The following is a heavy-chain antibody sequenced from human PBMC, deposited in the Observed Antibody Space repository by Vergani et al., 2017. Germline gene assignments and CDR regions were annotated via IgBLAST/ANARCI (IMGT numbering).Heavy chain of an antibody. CDR3: ARGMVRGVIMIMDYGMSV. Sequence: QVQLVQSGAEVKKPGSSVKVSCKASGGTFSSYAISWVRQAPGQGLEWMGGIIPIFGTANYAQKFQGRVTITADESTSTAYMGLSSLRSEDTAVYYCARGMVRGVIMIMDYGMSVWGQGTTVTVSS. J-gene: IGHJ6*02. V-gene: IGHV1-69*12. CDR1: GGTFSSYA. D-gene: IGHD3-10*01. CDR2: IIPIFGTA.